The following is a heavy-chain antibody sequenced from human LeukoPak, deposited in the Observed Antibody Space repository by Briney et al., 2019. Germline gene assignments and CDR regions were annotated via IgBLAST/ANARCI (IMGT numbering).Heavy chain of an antibody. J-gene: IGHJ4*02. CDR3: ARDRAVYDSSGYYYV. D-gene: IGHD3-22*01. Sequence: GGSLRLSCAASGFTFSSFWMSWVRQAPGKGLEWVATIKQDGSEKYYVDSVKGRFTISRDNAKNSLYLQMNSLRAEDTAVYYCARDRAVYDSSGYYYVWGQGTLATVSS. V-gene: IGHV3-7*04. CDR1: GFTFSSFW. CDR2: IKQDGSEK.